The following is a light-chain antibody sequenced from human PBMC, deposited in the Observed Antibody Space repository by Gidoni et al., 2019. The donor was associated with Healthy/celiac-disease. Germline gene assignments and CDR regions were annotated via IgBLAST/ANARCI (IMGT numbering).Light chain of an antibody. CDR3: QQYGSSPPLT. V-gene: IGKV3-20*01. CDR1: QSVSSNY. Sequence: EIVLTQSPDTLSLSPGERATLSCRASQSVSSNYLAWYQQKPGQAPRLLIYGASSRATGIPDRFSGSGSGTDFTLTISRLEPEDFAIYYCQQYGSSPPLTFXGXTKVEIK. CDR2: GAS. J-gene: IGKJ4*01.